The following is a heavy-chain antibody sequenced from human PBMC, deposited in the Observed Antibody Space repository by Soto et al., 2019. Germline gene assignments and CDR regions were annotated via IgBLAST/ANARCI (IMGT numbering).Heavy chain of an antibody. V-gene: IGHV4-39*01. CDR2: IYYSGST. Sequence: QLQLQESGPGLVKPSETLSLTCTVSGGSISSSSDYWGWIRQPPGKGLEWIGNIYYSGSTYYNLSLKSRATLSVDTSKNQFSLKLSSVTSADTAVYYCARHSRVYGPFDAWGQGTLVTVSS. CDR3: ARHSRVYGPFDA. CDR1: GGSISSSSDY. J-gene: IGHJ5*02. D-gene: IGHD5-12*01.